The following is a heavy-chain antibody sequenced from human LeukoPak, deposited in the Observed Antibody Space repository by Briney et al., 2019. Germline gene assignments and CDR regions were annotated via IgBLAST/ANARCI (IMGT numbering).Heavy chain of an antibody. D-gene: IGHD2/OR15-2a*01. CDR3: TGGTFYRLLDY. J-gene: IGHJ4*02. V-gene: IGHV1-24*01. CDR1: GNSLTELS. CDR2: FDPGNGEA. Sequence: GASVKVSCKVSGNSLTELSMHWVRQAPGKGLERMGGFDPGNGEAIFTKNFQGRVTMTDDTSTDTAYMELSSLRSEDTAVYYCTGGTFYRLLDYWGQGTLVTVSS.